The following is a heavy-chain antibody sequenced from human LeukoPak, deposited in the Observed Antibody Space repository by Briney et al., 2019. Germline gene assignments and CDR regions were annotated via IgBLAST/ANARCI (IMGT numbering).Heavy chain of an antibody. CDR1: GFTFDDYG. V-gene: IGHV3-20*04. J-gene: IGHJ4*02. Sequence: PGGSLRLSCAASGFTFDDYGMSWVPPAPGKGLEWVFSINWNGGSTGYADSVKGRFTISRDNAKTSLYLQMNSLRAEDTALYYCARGGGSCYNPGGQGTLVTVSS. D-gene: IGHD2-15*01. CDR2: INWNGGST. CDR3: ARGGGSCYNP.